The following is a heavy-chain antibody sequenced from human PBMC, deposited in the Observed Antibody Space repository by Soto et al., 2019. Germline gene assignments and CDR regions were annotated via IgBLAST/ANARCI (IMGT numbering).Heavy chain of an antibody. CDR1: GGSISSGGYY. CDR2: IYYSGST. Sequence: SETLSLTCTVSGGSISSGGYYWSWIRQHPGKGLEWIGYIYYSGSTYYNPSLKSRVTISVDTSKNQFSLKLSSVTAADTAVYYCARSVSWETYFDYRGQGTLVTVSS. V-gene: IGHV4-31*03. CDR3: ARSVSWETYFDY. D-gene: IGHD1-26*01. J-gene: IGHJ4*02.